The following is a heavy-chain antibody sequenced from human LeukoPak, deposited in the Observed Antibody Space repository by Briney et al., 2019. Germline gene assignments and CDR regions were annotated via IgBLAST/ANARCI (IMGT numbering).Heavy chain of an antibody. CDR1: GFTFSSYG. D-gene: IGHD3-9*01. CDR2: IWYDGSNK. CDR3: ARDGDILTGSFDY. J-gene: IGHJ4*02. Sequence: PGRSLRLSCAASGFTFSSYGMHWVRQAPGKGLEWVAVIWYDGSNKYYADSVKGRFTISRDNSKNTLYLQMNSLRAEDTAVYYCARDGDILTGSFDYWDQGTLVTVSS. V-gene: IGHV3-33*01.